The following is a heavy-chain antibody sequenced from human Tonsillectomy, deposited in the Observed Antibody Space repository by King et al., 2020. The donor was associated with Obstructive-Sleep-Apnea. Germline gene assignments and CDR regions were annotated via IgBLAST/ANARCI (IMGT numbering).Heavy chain of an antibody. CDR2: IYYSGST. CDR3: ARDGECSGGSCYTVGAFDI. V-gene: IGHV4-31*03. D-gene: IGHD2-15*01. Sequence: VQLQESGPGLVKPSQTLSLTCTVSGGSISSGGYYWSWIRQHPGKGLEWIGYIYYSGSTYYNPSLKSRVTISVDTSKNQFSLKLSSVTAADTAVYYCARDGECSGGSCYTVGAFDIWGQGTMVTVSS. CDR1: GGSISSGGYY. J-gene: IGHJ3*02.